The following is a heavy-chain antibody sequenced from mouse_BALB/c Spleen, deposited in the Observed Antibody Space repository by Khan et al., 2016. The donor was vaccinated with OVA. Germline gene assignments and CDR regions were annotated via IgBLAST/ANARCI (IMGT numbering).Heavy chain of an antibody. CDR1: GFSLSNYG. CDR3: AKGDYRYGKSAY. D-gene: IGHD2-14*01. J-gene: IGHJ3*01. V-gene: IGHV2-5*01. CDR2: IWRGGNT. Sequence: VKLKQSGPGLVQPSQSLSITCTVSGFSLSNYGVYWVRQSPGKGLEWLGVIWRGGNTDYNAAFMSRLSITKDNSKSQVFFKMNSLQADDTAIYYCAKGDYRYGKSAYWGQGTLVTVSA.